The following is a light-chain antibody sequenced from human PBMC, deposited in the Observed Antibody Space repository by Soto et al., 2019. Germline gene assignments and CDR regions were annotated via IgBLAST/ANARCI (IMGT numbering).Light chain of an antibody. CDR3: CSYAGSSTWV. Sequence: QSALTQPASVSGSPGQSITISCTGTSSDVGSYNLVSWYQQHPGKAPKLMIYEGSKRPSGVSNRFSGSKSGDTASLTISGVKAEDEADYYCCSYAGSSTWVFGGGTTLTVL. V-gene: IGLV2-23*01. CDR1: SSDVGSYNL. CDR2: EGS. J-gene: IGLJ3*02.